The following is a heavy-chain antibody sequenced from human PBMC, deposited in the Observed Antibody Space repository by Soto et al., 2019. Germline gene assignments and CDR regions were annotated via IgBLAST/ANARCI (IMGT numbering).Heavy chain of an antibody. CDR3: ARGPELYYYDRRGLKAYNGFDP. J-gene: IGHJ5*02. CDR1: GGSISSSSYY. CDR2: IYYSGST. V-gene: IGHV4-39*01. Sequence: QLQLQESGPGLVKPSETLSLTCTVSGGSISSSSYYWGWIRQPPGKGLEWIGSIYYSGSTYYNPSLKSRVTISLDTSSNEFFPKMGSVTESVTVVYYFARGPELYYYDRRGLKAYNGFDPWCQGTLVTVSS. D-gene: IGHD3-22*01.